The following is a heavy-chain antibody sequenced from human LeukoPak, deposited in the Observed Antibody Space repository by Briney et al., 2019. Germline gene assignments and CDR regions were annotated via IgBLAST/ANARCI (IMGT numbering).Heavy chain of an antibody. CDR1: GYTFIGYY. J-gene: IGHJ3*02. Sequence: ASVKVSCKASGYTFIGYYMHWVRQAPGQGLEWMGWINPNSGGTNYAQKFQGRVTMTRDTSISTAYMELSRLRSDDTAVYYCARDLSGDGYNKDAFDIWGQGTMVTVSS. CDR3: ARDLSGDGYNKDAFDI. CDR2: INPNSGGT. V-gene: IGHV1-2*02. D-gene: IGHD5-24*01.